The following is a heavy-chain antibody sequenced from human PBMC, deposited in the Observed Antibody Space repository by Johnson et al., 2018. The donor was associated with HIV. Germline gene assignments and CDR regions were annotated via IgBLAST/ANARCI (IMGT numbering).Heavy chain of an antibody. V-gene: IGHV3-30-3*01. CDR1: GFTFSSYA. J-gene: IGHJ3*02. CDR3: ARDQLGGKSAFDI. Sequence: VQLVESGGGLVQPGGSLRLSCAASGFTFSSYAMSWVRQAPGKGLEWVAVISFDGNNKHYADSVRGRFTVSRDNAKNTLSVQMNNLKPEDTAVSYCARDQLGGKSAFDIWGQWTLVTVSS. CDR2: ISFDGNNK. D-gene: IGHD4-23*01.